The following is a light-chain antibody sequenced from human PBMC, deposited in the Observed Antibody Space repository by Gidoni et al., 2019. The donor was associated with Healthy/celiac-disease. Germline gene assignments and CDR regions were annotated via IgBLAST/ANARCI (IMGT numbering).Light chain of an antibody. CDR2: AAS. J-gene: IGKJ1*01. V-gene: IGKV1-39*01. Sequence: DIHMTHSPSSLSASVGDRITITCQARQNISNYLNWYQQKPGNTPKLLIYAASNLQRGVPSRFSGSKSGTDFALTVSGLRPKVFATYYCRQSYITPQTFXQXTKMEIE. CDR1: QNISNY. CDR3: RQSYITPQT.